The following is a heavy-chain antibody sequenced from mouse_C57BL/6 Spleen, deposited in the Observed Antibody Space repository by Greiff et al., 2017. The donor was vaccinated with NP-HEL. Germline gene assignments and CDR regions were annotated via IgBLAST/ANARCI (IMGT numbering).Heavy chain of an antibody. V-gene: IGHV5-4*01. J-gene: IGHJ2*01. CDR3: AVTVYYFDY. D-gene: IGHD1-1*01. CDR2: ISDGGSYT. CDR1: GFTFSSYA. Sequence: EVQRVESGGGLVKPGGSLKLSCAASGFTFSSYAMSWVRQTPEKRLEWVATISDGGSYTYYPDNVKGRFTISRDNAKNNLYLQMSHLKSEDTAMYYCAVTVYYFDYWGQGTTLTVSS.